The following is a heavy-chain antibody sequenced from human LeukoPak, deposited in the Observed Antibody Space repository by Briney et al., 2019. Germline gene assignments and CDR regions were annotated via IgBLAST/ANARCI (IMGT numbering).Heavy chain of an antibody. Sequence: ASVKVSCKASGYTFTGYYMHWVRQAPGQGLEWMGWMNPNSGGTNYAQKFQGRVTMTRDTSVSTAYMELSRLRSDDTAVYYCARKIEYSSSSLEYYFDYWGQGTLVTVSS. J-gene: IGHJ4*02. CDR3: ARKIEYSSSSLEYYFDY. D-gene: IGHD6-6*01. V-gene: IGHV1-2*02. CDR2: MNPNSGGT. CDR1: GYTFTGYY.